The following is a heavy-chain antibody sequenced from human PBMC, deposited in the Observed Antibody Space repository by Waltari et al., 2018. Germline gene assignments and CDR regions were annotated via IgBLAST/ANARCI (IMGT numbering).Heavy chain of an antibody. Sequence: QVHMVESGGGVVQPGRSLRLSCAGSGFTFSSYDMHWVRQAPGKGLEWVAVISYDGSNKYYADAVKGRFTISRDNSKNTLYLQMNSLRSEDTAVYYCARSGAGDYQPPYYYYYMDVWGKGTTVTVSS. J-gene: IGHJ6*03. CDR3: ARSGAGDYQPPYYYYYMDV. V-gene: IGHV3-30*03. CDR1: GFTFSSYD. CDR2: ISYDGSNK. D-gene: IGHD4-17*01.